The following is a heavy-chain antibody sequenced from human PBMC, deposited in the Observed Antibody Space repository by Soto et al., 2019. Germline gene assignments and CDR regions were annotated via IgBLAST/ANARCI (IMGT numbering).Heavy chain of an antibody. Sequence: QVQLQESGPGLVKPSQTLSLTCTVSGGSISSGDYYWSWIRQPPGKGLERIGYIYYSGSTYYNPSLKSRVTISVDTSKNQFSLKLSSVTAADTAVYYCARDCSGGSCYPHDAFDIWGQGTMVTVSS. D-gene: IGHD2-15*01. CDR2: IYYSGST. CDR3: ARDCSGGSCYPHDAFDI. CDR1: GGSISSGDYY. V-gene: IGHV4-30-4*01. J-gene: IGHJ3*02.